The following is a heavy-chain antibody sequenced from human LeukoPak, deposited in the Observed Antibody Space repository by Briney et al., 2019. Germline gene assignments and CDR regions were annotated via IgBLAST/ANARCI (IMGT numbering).Heavy chain of an antibody. J-gene: IGHJ3*02. CDR3: ARGLGDSSGPDAFDI. Sequence: PSETLSLTCTVSGGSIYSSSYYWGWIRQPPGKGLEWIGSIYYSGSTNYNPSLKSRVTISVDTSQNQFSLKLSSVTAADTAVYYCARGLGDSSGPDAFDIWGQGTMVTVSS. CDR1: GGSIYSSSYY. CDR2: IYYSGST. D-gene: IGHD3-22*01. V-gene: IGHV4-39*01.